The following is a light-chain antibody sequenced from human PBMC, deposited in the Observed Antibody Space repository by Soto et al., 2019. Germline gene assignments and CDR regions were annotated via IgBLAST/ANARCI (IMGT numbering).Light chain of an antibody. Sequence: DIQLTQSPSSLSASVGDRVTITCRASQIISTSLNWYQQRPGKAPKLLIHDASNLESGVPSRFSGSGSGTEFTLTISSLQPEDFGIYYCQQYENYWTFGQGTKVDIK. V-gene: IGKV1-5*01. J-gene: IGKJ1*01. CDR1: QIISTS. CDR2: DAS. CDR3: QQYENYWT.